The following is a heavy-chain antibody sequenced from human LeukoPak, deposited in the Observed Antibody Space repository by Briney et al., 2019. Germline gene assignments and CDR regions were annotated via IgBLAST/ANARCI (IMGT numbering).Heavy chain of an antibody. Sequence: SETLSLTCTVSGGSISSGNYYWSWIRQPAGKTLEWIGRIHTSGSNNYNPSLKSRVSISIDTSKNQFSLKLSSVTAADTAVYYCARDRDTAMPYYFDSWGQGTLVTVSS. D-gene: IGHD5-18*01. J-gene: IGHJ4*02. CDR1: GGSISSGNYY. CDR2: IHTSGSN. CDR3: ARDRDTAMPYYFDS. V-gene: IGHV4-61*02.